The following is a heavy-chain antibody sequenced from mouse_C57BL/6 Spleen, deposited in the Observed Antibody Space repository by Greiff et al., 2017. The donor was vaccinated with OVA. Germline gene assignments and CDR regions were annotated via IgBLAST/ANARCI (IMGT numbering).Heavy chain of an antibody. CDR2: INPNNGGT. CDR3: ARWGQVPYAMDY. Sequence: EVQLQQSGPELVKPGASVKIPCKASGYTFTDYNMDWVKQSHGKSLEWIGDINPNNGGTIYNQKFKGKATLTVDTSSSTAYMELRSLTSEDTAVYYCARWGQVPYAMDYWGQGTSVTVSS. CDR1: GYTFTDYN. V-gene: IGHV1-18*01. J-gene: IGHJ4*01.